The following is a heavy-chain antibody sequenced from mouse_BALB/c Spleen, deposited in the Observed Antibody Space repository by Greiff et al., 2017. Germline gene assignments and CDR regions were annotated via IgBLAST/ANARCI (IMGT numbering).Heavy chain of an antibody. J-gene: IGHJ2*01. V-gene: IGHV5-17*02. CDR3: ARRGIRYDALDY. CDR1: GFTFSSFG. Sequence: EVQLVESGGGLVQPGGSRKLSCAASGFTFSSFGMHWVRQAPEKGLEWVAYISSGSSTIYYADTVKGRFTISRDNPKNTLFLQMTSLRSEDTAMYYCARRGIRYDALDYWDQGTTLTVSS. CDR2: ISSGSSTI. D-gene: IGHD2-14*01.